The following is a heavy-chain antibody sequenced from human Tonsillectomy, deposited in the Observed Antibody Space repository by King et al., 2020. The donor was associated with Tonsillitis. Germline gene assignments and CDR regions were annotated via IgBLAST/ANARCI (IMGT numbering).Heavy chain of an antibody. V-gene: IGHV1-2*02. CDR2: LNPNTGGT. CDR3: ARDPWTSYYDFWSGYYRGGGYFDY. D-gene: IGHD3-3*01. CDR1: GYTFSDYY. J-gene: IGHJ4*02. Sequence: AQLVQSGAEVKKPGASVKVSCKASGYTFSDYYMHWVRQAPGQGLEWMGWLNPNTGGTNYAQMFQGRVSMTRDTSISTAYMELSRLRSDDTAVYFCARDPWTSYYDFWSGYYRGGGYFDYWGQGTLVTVSS.